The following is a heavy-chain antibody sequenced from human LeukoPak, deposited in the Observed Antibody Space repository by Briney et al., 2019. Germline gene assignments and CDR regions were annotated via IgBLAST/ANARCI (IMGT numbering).Heavy chain of an antibody. J-gene: IGHJ4*02. CDR1: GFPFSSYW. D-gene: IGHD1-1*01. V-gene: IGHV3-7*01. CDR3: ARLTGTTGFDY. CDR2: IKQDGSDK. Sequence: GGSLGLSCAASGFPFSSYWMSWVRQAPGKGLEWVANIKQDGSDKYYVDSVKGRFTISRDNAENSLNLQLNSLRADDTAVYYCARLTGTTGFDYWGQGTLVTVSS.